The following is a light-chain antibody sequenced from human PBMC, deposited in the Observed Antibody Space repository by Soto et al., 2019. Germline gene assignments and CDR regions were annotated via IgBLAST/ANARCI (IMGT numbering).Light chain of an antibody. J-gene: IGKJ2*01. V-gene: IGKV1-39*01. CDR2: SAS. CDR3: HQTFNVPYT. Sequence: DIQMTQSPSSLSASMGDTITVTCRASQSIRTSVHWYRHSPGQPPKLLIYSASTLYGGVPSRFSGSGSGTDFTLVISNLQPGDIATYYCHQTFNVPYTFGQGTKVQI. CDR1: QSIRTS.